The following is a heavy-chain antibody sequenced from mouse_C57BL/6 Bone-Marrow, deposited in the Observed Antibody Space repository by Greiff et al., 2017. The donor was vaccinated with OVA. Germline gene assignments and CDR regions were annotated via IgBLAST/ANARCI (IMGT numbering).Heavy chain of an antibody. CDR3: ALTEYFDV. CDR1: GFTFTSYG. Sequence: QVQLQQSGAELARPGASVKLSCKASGFTFTSYGISWVKQRTGQGLEWVGEIYPRSGNTYYNEKFKGKATLTAAKSSSTAYMGLRSLTSEDAAVYFSALTEYFDVWGRGTAVTVTA. D-gene: IGHD4-1*01. CDR2: IYPRSGNT. J-gene: IGHJ1*03. V-gene: IGHV1-81*01.